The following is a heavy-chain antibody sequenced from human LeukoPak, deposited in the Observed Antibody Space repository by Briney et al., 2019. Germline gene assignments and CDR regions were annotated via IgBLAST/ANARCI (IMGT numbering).Heavy chain of an antibody. Sequence: GGSLRLSCAASGFTFSSYAMSWVRQAPGKGLEWVSIIYSGGSTYYADSVRGRFTISRDDSKNTLYLQMNSLRAEDTAVYYCAKDGAGPFDYWGQGTLVTVSS. D-gene: IGHD3-10*01. V-gene: IGHV3-23*03. CDR1: GFTFSSYA. CDR2: IYSGGST. J-gene: IGHJ4*02. CDR3: AKDGAGPFDY.